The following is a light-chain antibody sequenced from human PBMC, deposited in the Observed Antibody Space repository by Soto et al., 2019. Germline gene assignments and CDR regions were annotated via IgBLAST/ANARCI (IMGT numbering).Light chain of an antibody. CDR3: QQYNSYSWT. CDR1: QSISSW. CDR2: KAS. V-gene: IGKV1-5*03. Sequence: DIQMTQYTSTLSASVGDRVTITCRASQSISSWLAWYQQKPGKAPKLLIYKASSLESGVPSRFSGSGSGTEFTLTISSLQPDDFATYYCQQYNSYSWTFGQGT. J-gene: IGKJ1*01.